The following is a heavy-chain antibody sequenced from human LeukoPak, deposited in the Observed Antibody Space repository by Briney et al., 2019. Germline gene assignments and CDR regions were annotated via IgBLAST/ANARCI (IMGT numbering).Heavy chain of an antibody. CDR1: GFTFTDYY. Sequence: ASVKVSCKASGFTFTDYYIQWVRQAPGQGLEWMGWINPNNGDTKYAQKFQGLVTMSRDTSISTAYMELSRLTSDDTAIYYCAITTPPCSSCLLLDYWGQGALVTVSS. J-gene: IGHJ4*02. CDR2: INPNNGDT. CDR3: AITTPPCSSCLLLDY. D-gene: IGHD2-2*01. V-gene: IGHV1-2*02.